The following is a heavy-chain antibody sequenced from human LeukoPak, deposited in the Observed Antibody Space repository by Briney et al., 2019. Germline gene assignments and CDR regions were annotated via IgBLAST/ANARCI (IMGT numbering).Heavy chain of an antibody. CDR3: TRVRNSNNWWGAFDI. D-gene: IGHD1-1*01. J-gene: IGHJ3*02. CDR2: ISPNNGNT. Sequence: ASVKVSCKAFGYSFGTSSINWVRQAPGQRLEWMGWISPNNGNTHYAQGVQGRVTMTTDTSRSTAYMELRSLRSDDTAVYYCTRVRNSNNWWGAFDIWGQGTMVTVSS. CDR1: GYSFGTSS. V-gene: IGHV1-18*01.